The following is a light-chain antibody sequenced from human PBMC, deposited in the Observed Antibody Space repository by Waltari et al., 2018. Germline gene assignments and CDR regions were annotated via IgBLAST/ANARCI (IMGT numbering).Light chain of an antibody. CDR2: EVS. CDR1: SSAVGGYNY. V-gene: IGLV2-14*01. J-gene: IGLJ2*01. Sequence: QSALTQTASVSGSPGQSITISCPVTSSAVGGYNYVSWYQHPPGKAPKLMIYEVSNRPSGVSNRFSGSKSGNTASLIISGLQAEDEADYYCSSYTSSTTVIFGGGTKLTVL. CDR3: SSYTSSTTVI.